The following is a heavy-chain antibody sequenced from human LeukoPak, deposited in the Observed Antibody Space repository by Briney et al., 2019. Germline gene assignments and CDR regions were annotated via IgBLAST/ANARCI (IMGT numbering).Heavy chain of an antibody. CDR3: ARDPAPDAFDI. V-gene: IGHV4-4*07. J-gene: IGHJ3*02. Sequence: SETLSLTCTVSGASISSYSWSWIRQPAGKGLEWIGHIYSSGSTNYNPSLKGRVTMSADTSKNHFSLKLSSVTAADTAVYYCARDPAPDAFDIWGQGTMVTVSS. CDR2: IYSSGST. CDR1: GASISSYS.